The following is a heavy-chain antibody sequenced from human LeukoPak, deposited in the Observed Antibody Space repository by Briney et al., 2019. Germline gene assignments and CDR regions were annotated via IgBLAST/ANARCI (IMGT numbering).Heavy chain of an antibody. CDR2: ISWNSDNI. Sequence: GGSLRLSCAASGFTFDDYAMHWVRQAPGKGLEWVSGISWNSDNIDYADSVKGRFTISRDNAKNSLYLQMNSLRAEDTAVYYCARDSSPFDYWGQGTLVTVSS. D-gene: IGHD6-6*01. J-gene: IGHJ4*02. V-gene: IGHV3-9*01. CDR1: GFTFDDYA. CDR3: ARDSSPFDY.